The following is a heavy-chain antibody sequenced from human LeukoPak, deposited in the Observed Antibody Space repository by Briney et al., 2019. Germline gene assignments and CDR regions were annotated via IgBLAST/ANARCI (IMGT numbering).Heavy chain of an antibody. D-gene: IGHD3-10*01. V-gene: IGHV3-7*01. CDR2: INQDGTEK. CDR1: GFTFTTYW. J-gene: IGHJ4*02. CDR3: VKEAKYYYGSETYYFFEH. Sequence: GGSLRLSCAASGFTFTTYWMSWVRQLPGKGLEWVANINQDGTEKYYVDSVKGRFTISRDNAKNSLDLQMNSLRVEDTAIYYCVKEAKYYYGSETYYFFEHWGQGTPVTASS.